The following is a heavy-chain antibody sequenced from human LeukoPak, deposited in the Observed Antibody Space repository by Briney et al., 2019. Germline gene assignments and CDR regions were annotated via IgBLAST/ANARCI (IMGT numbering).Heavy chain of an antibody. Sequence: GGSLRLSCAASGFTFSSHGMHWVRQAPGKGLEWVAVISYDGSNKYYADSVKGRFTISRDNAKNSLYLQMNSLRAEDTAVYYCARAGFTFSDYFGSFFDYWGQGTLVTVSS. V-gene: IGHV3-30*03. CDR2: ISYDGSNK. CDR1: GFTFSSHG. D-gene: IGHD3-10*01. J-gene: IGHJ4*02. CDR3: ARAGFTFSDYFGSFFDY.